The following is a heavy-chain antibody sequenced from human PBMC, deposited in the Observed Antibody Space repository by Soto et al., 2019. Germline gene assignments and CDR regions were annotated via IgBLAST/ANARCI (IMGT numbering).Heavy chain of an antibody. CDR1: GFTFSSMA. J-gene: IGHJ4*02. CDR3: ATFVPCGWSPGY. CDR2: ISSNGGST. Sequence: EVLLLESGGGLVQPGGSLRLSCAASGFTFSSMAMSWVRQAPGKGLEWVSAISSNGGSTYDADSVKGRFTISRDNSQNRLYLQLNSLWDEDTAVFDCATFVPCGWSPGYWGQGTLVTVSS. D-gene: IGHD6-19*01. V-gene: IGHV3-23*01.